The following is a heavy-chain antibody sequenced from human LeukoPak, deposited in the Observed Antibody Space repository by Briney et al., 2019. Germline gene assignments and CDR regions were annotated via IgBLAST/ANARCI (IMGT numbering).Heavy chain of an antibody. J-gene: IGHJ4*02. CDR3: ARDRFYSVVVTAFDY. CDR1: GFTFSSYW. D-gene: IGHD2-21*02. V-gene: IGHV3-7*01. CDR2: IKQDGSEK. Sequence: GGSLRLSCAASGFTFSSYWMSWVREARGKGLEWVANIKQDGSEKYYVDSVKGRFTISRDNAKNSLYLQMNSLRAEDTAVYYCARDRFYSVVVTAFDYWGQGTLVTVSS.